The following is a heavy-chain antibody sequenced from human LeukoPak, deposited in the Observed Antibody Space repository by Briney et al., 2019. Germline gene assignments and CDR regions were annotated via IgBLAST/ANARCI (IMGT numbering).Heavy chain of an antibody. Sequence: PGGSLRLSCAASGYTLSSYTMNWVRQDPGKGLEWISYINENSGLIYYADSVKGRFTISRDNAKNSLYLQMNSLRAEDTAVYYCARGMSSGSRYGFDPWGQGNLVTVSS. J-gene: IGHJ5*02. CDR1: GYTLSSYT. CDR2: INENSGLI. CDR3: ARGMSSGSRYGFDP. D-gene: IGHD6-19*01. V-gene: IGHV3-48*01.